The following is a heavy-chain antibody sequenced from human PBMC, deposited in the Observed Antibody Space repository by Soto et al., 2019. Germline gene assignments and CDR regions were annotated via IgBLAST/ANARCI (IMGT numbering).Heavy chain of an antibody. CDR2: ISSSGSTI. Sequence: QVQLVESGGGLVKPGGSLRLSCAASGFTFSDYYMSWIRQAPGKGLEWVSYISSSGSTIYYADSVKGRYTISRENAKNSLYLQMNSLGAEDTAVYYCARLDGNDYDSSGYYYSYYGMDVWGPGTTVTVSS. D-gene: IGHD3-22*01. CDR3: ARLDGNDYDSSGYYYSYYGMDV. V-gene: IGHV3-11*01. J-gene: IGHJ6*02. CDR1: GFTFSDYY.